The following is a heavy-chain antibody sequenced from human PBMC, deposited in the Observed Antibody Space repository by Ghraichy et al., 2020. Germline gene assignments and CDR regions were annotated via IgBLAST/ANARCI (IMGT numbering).Heavy chain of an antibody. D-gene: IGHD3-3*01. V-gene: IGHV3-21*01. J-gene: IGHJ4*02. CDR1: GFTLSNYY. CDR3: ARDRGSGYDYWNGYLSG. Sequence: GESLNISCAASGFTLSNYYMNWVRQAPGKGLEWVSSISSSSGYIYYADSVKGRFTVSRDNAMNSLYLQMNSLRAEDTAVYYCARDRGSGYDYWNGYLSGWGQGTLVTVSS. CDR2: ISSSSGYI.